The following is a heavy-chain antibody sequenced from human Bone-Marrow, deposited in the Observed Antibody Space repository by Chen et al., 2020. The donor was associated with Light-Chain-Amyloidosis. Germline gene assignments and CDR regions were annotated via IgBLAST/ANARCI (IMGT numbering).Heavy chain of an antibody. J-gene: IGHJ4*02. CDR3: ARAVPLGGSGFRRVGYFDY. V-gene: IGHV4-4*07. D-gene: IGHD6-25*01. CDR2: IYTSGSS. CDR1: GGSISSYY. Sequence: QVQLQESGPGLVKPSETLSLTCTVSGGSISSYYWSWIRQPAGKGLEWIGRIYTSGSSNYNPSLKSRVTMSVDTSTNQFSLKLSSVTAADPAVYYCARAVPLGGSGFRRVGYFDYWGQGTLVTVSS.